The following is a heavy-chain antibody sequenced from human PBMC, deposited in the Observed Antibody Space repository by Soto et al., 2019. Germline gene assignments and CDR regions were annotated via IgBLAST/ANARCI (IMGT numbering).Heavy chain of an antibody. V-gene: IGHV4-34*01. CDR3: ARMSYYGFWSRYYLLDV. CDR2: INHSGST. Sequence: SENLCVTCAVYAGTFRAYYWIWIRQHLGKGQEWIGEINHSGSTNYNPSLKSRVTISVDTSKNQFSLKLSSVTAADTAVYYCARMSYYGFWSRYYLLDVWGQGSTVSVS. CDR1: AGTFRAYY. D-gene: IGHD3-3*01. J-gene: IGHJ6*02.